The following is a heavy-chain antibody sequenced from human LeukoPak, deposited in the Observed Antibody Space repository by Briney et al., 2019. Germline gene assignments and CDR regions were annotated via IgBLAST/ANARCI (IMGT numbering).Heavy chain of an antibody. CDR3: ARDSGWHSDY. V-gene: IGHV3-30-3*01. Sequence: GGSLRLSCAASGFTFSSYSMHWVRQAPGKGLEWVAVISYDGSNKYYAGSVKGRFTISRDNSKNTLYLQMDGLRPEDTAVYNCARDSGWHSDYWGQGTLVTVSS. CDR1: GFTFSSYS. CDR2: ISYDGSNK. J-gene: IGHJ4*02. D-gene: IGHD6-19*01.